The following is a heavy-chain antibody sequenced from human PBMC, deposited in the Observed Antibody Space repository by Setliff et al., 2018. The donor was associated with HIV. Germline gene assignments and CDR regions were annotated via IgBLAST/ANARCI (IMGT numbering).Heavy chain of an antibody. J-gene: IGHJ4*02. CDR1: GFIVTDNW. D-gene: IGHD3-3*01. CDR2: IFSQTHGGAI. CDR3: TGSFLGF. V-gene: IGHV3-15*06. Sequence: GGSLRLSCAVSGFIVTDNWMAWARKAPGKGLEWVGHIFSQTHGGAISYVEPVKGRFTISRDESRNILYLEMNNVNTEDTAVYYCTGSFLGFWGQGTLVTVSS.